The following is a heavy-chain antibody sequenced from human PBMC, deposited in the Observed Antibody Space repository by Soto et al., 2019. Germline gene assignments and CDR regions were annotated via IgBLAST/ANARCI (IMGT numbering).Heavy chain of an antibody. J-gene: IGHJ3*02. V-gene: IGHV3-21*01. D-gene: IGHD3-3*01. CDR3: ARSLRFLEWLLYFDAFDI. CDR1: GFTFSSYS. Sequence: PGGSLRLSCAASGFTFSSYSMNWVRQAPGKGLEWVSSSSSSSSYIYYADSVKGRFTISRDNAKNSLYLQMNSLRAEDTAVYYCARSLRFLEWLLYFDAFDIWGQGTMVTVSS. CDR2: SSSSSSYI.